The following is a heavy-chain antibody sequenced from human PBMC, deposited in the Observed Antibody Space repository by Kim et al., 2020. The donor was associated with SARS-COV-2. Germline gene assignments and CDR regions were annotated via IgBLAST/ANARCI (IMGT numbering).Heavy chain of an antibody. J-gene: IGHJ6*02. V-gene: IGHV1-69*13. CDR1: GGTFSSYA. CDR3: ARDALDTAMANYYYYYGMDV. Sequence: ASVKVSCKASGGTFSSYAISWVRQAPGQGLEWMGGIIPIFGTANYAQKFQGRVTITADESTSTAYMELSSLRSEDTAVYYCARDALDTAMANYYYYYGMDVWGQGTTVTVSS. D-gene: IGHD5-18*01. CDR2: IIPIFGTA.